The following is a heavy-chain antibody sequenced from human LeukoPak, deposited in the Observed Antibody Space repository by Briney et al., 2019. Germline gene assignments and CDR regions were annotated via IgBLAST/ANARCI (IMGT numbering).Heavy chain of an antibody. Sequence: GGSLRLSCAASGFTFSSYSMNWVRQAPGKRQERVSSISSSSSYIYYADSVKGRFTISRDNAKNSLYLQMNSLRAEDTAVYYCARDGKSSSWYDYWGQGTLVTVSS. J-gene: IGHJ4*02. D-gene: IGHD6-13*01. CDR2: ISSSSSYI. CDR3: ARDGKSSSWYDY. CDR1: GFTFSSYS. V-gene: IGHV3-21*01.